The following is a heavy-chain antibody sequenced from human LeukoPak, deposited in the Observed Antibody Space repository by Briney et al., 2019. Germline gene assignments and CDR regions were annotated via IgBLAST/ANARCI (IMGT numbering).Heavy chain of an antibody. V-gene: IGHV4-4*09. CDR1: SGSMSDHY. CDR3: ARHFRRDYPDSGSSQYFHYIDV. CDR2: IYATGNT. Sequence: PSGTLSLTCAVSSGSMSDHYWSWIRQTPGTTLEWIGYIYATGNTNYSPSLKGRVTISLDTSKNHFSLRLRSVTAADTALYYCARHFRRDYPDSGSSQYFHYIDVWGKGTTVVVSS. J-gene: IGHJ6*03. D-gene: IGHD3-10*01.